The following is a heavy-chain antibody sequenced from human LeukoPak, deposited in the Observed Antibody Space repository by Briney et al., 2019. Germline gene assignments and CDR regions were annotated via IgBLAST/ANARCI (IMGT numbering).Heavy chain of an antibody. D-gene: IGHD2-15*01. V-gene: IGHV3-9*01. Sequence: SLRLSCAASGFTFDDYAMHWVRQAPGKGLEWVSGISWNSGSIGYADSVKGRFTISRDNAKNSLYLQMNSLRAEDTALYYCAKDRAHCSGGSCYSRAYDAFDIWGQGTMVTVSS. CDR1: GFTFDDYA. CDR2: ISWNSGSI. CDR3: AKDRAHCSGGSCYSRAYDAFDI. J-gene: IGHJ3*02.